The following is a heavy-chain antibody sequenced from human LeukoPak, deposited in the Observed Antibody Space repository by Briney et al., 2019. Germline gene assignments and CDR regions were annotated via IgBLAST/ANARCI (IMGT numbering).Heavy chain of an antibody. J-gene: IGHJ6*03. CDR2: ISAYNGNT. CDR1: GYTFTSYG. D-gene: IGHD3-3*01. CDR3: ARVVLEWFRGHYYYYMDV. V-gene: IGHV1-18*01. Sequence: ASVKVSCKASGYTFTSYGISWVRQAPGQGLEWMGWISAYNGNTNYAQKLRGRVTMTTDTSTSTAYMELRSLRSDDTAVYYCARVVLEWFRGHYYYYMDVWGKGTTVTVSS.